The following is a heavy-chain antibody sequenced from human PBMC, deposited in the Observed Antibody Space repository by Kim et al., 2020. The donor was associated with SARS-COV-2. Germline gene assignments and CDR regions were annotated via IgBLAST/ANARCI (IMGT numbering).Heavy chain of an antibody. CDR2: ISSSSSTI. J-gene: IGHJ3*02. V-gene: IGHV3-48*02. CDR1: GFTFSSYS. Sequence: GGSLRLSCAASGFTFSSYSMNWVRQALGKGLEWVSYISSSSSTIYYADSVKGRFTISRDNAKNSLYLQMNSLRDEDTAVYYCFGVQYTNWNDGVDALDIWGQGTMVTVSS. CDR3: FGVQYTNWNDGVDALDI. D-gene: IGHD1-1*01.